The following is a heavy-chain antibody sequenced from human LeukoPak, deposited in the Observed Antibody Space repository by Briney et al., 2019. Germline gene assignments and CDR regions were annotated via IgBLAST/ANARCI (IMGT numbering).Heavy chain of an antibody. D-gene: IGHD3-22*01. CDR2: IYYSGST. V-gene: IGHV4-59*01. Sequence: SETLSLTCTVSGCSISSYYWSWIRQPPGKGLEWIGYIYYSGSTNYNPSLKSRVTISVDTSKNQFSLKLSSVTAADTAVYYCARVGHYYDSSGYERGWAFDIWGQGTMVTVSS. CDR3: ARVGHYYDSSGYERGWAFDI. J-gene: IGHJ3*02. CDR1: GCSISSYY.